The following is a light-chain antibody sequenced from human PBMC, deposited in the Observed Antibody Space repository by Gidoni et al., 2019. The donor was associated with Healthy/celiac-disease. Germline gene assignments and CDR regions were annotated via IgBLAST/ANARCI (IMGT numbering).Light chain of an antibody. V-gene: IGLV1-44*01. Sequence: QSVLTQPPSASGIRGQRVTISCSGSSSNIGSNTVNWYQQLPGTAPKLLIYSNNQRPSGVPDRVSGSKSGTSASLAISGLQSEDEADYYCAAWDDSLNGPVFGGGTKLTVL. CDR2: SNN. CDR1: SSNIGSNT. CDR3: AAWDDSLNGPV. J-gene: IGLJ2*01.